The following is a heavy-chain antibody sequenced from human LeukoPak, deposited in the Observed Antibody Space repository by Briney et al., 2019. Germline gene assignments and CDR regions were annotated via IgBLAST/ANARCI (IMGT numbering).Heavy chain of an antibody. CDR1: GFTFSNYD. V-gene: IGHV3-13*01. Sequence: GGSLRLSCAASGFTFSNYDMHWVRHAAGKGLEWVSGIGTAGDTYYPASVKGRFTISRENAKNSLYLQMNSLSAGDTAVYYCASSPAYSSSWYAIDNWGQGTLVTVSS. CDR2: IGTAGDT. CDR3: ASSPAYSSSWYAIDN. J-gene: IGHJ4*02. D-gene: IGHD6-13*01.